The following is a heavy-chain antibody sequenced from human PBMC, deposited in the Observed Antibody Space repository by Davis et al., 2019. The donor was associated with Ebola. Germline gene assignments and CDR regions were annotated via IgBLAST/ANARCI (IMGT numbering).Heavy chain of an antibody. Sequence: ASVKVSCKASGYTFTSYYIHWVRQAPGLGLEWMGIINPSGGSTSYAQKFQGRVTMTRDMSTSTVYMELSRLRSEDTAVYYCARFGTYIDYWGRGTLVTVSS. CDR2: INPSGGST. J-gene: IGHJ4*02. CDR3: ARFGTYIDY. D-gene: IGHD3-10*01. CDR1: GYTFTSYY. V-gene: IGHV1-46*01.